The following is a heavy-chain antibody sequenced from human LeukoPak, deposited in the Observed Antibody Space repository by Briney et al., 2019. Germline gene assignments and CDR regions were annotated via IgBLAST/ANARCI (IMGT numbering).Heavy chain of an antibody. CDR2: INPSVGST. V-gene: IGHV1-46*01. CDR1: GYTLTSYY. J-gene: IGHJ4*02. Sequence: GASVKVSCKASGYTLTSYYMHWVRQAPGQGLERMGIINPSVGSTSYAQKFQGRVTMTRDMSTSTVYMELSTLRSEDTAVYYCARESARRGVLPAANDYWGQGTLVTVSS. D-gene: IGHD2-2*01. CDR3: ARESARRGVLPAANDY.